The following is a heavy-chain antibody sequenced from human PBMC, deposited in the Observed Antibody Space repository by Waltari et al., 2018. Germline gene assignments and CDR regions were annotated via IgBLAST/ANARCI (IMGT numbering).Heavy chain of an antibody. CDR3: ASQYSSSYWAFDI. CDR2: IYYSGST. J-gene: IGHJ3*02. Sequence: QVQLQESGPGLVKPSETLSLTCTVSGGSISSYYWSWIRQPPGKGLEWIGYIYYSGSTTYNPPLKSRVTISVDTSKNQFSLKLSSVTAADTAVYYCASQYSSSYWAFDIWGQGTMVTVSS. CDR1: GGSISSYY. D-gene: IGHD6-13*01. V-gene: IGHV4-59*01.